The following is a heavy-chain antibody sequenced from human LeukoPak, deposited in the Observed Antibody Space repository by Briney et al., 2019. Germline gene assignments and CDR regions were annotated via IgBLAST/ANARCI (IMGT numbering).Heavy chain of an antibody. CDR2: ISHSAGT. D-gene: IGHD2-15*01. CDR1: GYSISSGYY. V-gene: IGHV4-38-2*01. Sequence: PSETLSLTCVVSGYSISSGYYWGWIRQPPGKGLEWIGSISHSAGTYYNPSLRSRVTISEDTSKNQFSLNLSSVTAADTAVYYCARLGRYCSGSTCYPTNFGNWGQGTLVTVSS. CDR3: ARLGRYCSGSTCYPTNFGN. J-gene: IGHJ4*02.